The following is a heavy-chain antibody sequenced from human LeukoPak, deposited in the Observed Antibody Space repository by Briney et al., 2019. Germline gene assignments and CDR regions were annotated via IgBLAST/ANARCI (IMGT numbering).Heavy chain of an antibody. D-gene: IGHD2-15*01. J-gene: IGHJ3*02. CDR2: IIPIFGTA. V-gene: IGHV1-69*05. CDR1: GGTFSSYA. CDR3: AGAATYIPSNAFDI. Sequence: GASVKVSCKASGGTFSSYAISWVRQAPGQGLEWVGRIIPIFGTANYAQKFQGRVTITTDESTSTAYMELSSLRSEDTAVYYCAGAATYIPSNAFDIWGQGTMVTVSS.